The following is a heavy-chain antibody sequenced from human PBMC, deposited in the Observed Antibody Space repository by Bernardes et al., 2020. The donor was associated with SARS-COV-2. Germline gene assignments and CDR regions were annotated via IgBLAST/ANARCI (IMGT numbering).Heavy chain of an antibody. CDR3: ARHERGWRGVNVRFYYYGVDV. D-gene: IGHD3-10*01. Sequence: SETLSLTCTVSGGSISSSNYYWGWIRQPPGKGLEWIANIYYSGSSYYTPSLKSRVTISVDTSKNQFSLKLTSVTAADTAVYYCARHERGWRGVNVRFYYYGVDVWGQGTTVTVSS. J-gene: IGHJ6*02. V-gene: IGHV4-39*01. CDR1: GGSISSSNYY. CDR2: IYYSGSS.